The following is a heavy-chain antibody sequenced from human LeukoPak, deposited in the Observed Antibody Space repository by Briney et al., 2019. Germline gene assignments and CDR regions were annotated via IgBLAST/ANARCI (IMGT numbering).Heavy chain of an antibody. V-gene: IGHV4-4*02. CDR1: GGSISSSNW. Sequence: SETLSLTCAVSGGSISSSNWWSWVRQPPGKGLEWIGEIYHSGSTNYNPSLKSRVTISVDKSKNQFSLKLSSVTAADTAVYYCARARKDGYNNYDYWGQGTLVTVSS. D-gene: IGHD5-24*01. J-gene: IGHJ4*02. CDR3: ARARKDGYNNYDY. CDR2: IYHSGST.